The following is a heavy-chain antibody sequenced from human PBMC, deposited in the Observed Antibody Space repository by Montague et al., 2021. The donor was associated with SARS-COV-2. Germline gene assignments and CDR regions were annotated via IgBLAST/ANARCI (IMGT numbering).Heavy chain of an antibody. D-gene: IGHD3-9*01. J-gene: IGHJ4*02. Sequence: PALVKPTQTLTLPCTFSGFSLSTPNVGVAWIRQPPGKALEWLAVIYSNGDKRYSPSLQRRLTITKDTSRNQVVVSLTNVDPLDTATYYCAHLIRYYDIFTGIPFDDWGQGTQVTVSS. CDR3: AHLIRYYDIFTGIPFDD. CDR2: IYSNGDK. V-gene: IGHV2-5*01. CDR1: GFSLSTPNVG.